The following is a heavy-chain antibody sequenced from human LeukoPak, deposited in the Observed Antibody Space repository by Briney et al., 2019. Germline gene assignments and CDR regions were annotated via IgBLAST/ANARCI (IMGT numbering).Heavy chain of an antibody. CDR1: GGSISSSSYY. Sequence: PSETLSLTCTVSGGSISSSSYYWGWIRQPPGKGLEWIGSIYYSGSTYYNPSLKSRVTISVDTSKNQFSLKLSSVTAADTAVYYCARDLVTVTKGFDIWGQGTMVSVSS. V-gene: IGHV4-39*07. J-gene: IGHJ3*02. D-gene: IGHD4-17*01. CDR3: ARDLVTVTKGFDI. CDR2: IYYSGST.